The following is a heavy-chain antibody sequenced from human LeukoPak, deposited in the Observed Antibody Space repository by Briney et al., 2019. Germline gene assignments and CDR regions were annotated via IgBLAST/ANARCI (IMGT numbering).Heavy chain of an antibody. Sequence: PGGSLRLSCAASGFTFTSFAMSWVRQAPGKGLEWVSTISRSGVATYYANSVKGRFTISRDNSKNTVYLQMNSLRAEDTAVYYCAKEGYSYGYRFDYWGQGTLVTVSS. D-gene: IGHD5-18*01. CDR3: AKEGYSYGYRFDY. V-gene: IGHV3-23*01. J-gene: IGHJ4*02. CDR1: GFTFTSFA. CDR2: ISRSGVAT.